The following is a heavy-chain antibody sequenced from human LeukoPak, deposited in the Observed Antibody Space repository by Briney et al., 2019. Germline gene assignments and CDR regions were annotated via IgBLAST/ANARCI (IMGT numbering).Heavy chain of an antibody. J-gene: IGHJ3*02. D-gene: IGHD3-10*01. V-gene: IGHV1-18*04. CDR1: GYTFTSYG. Sequence: ASVKVSCKASGYTFTSYGISWVRQAPGQGLEWMGWISAYNGNTNYAQKLQGRVTMTTDTSTSTAYMELRSLRSDDTAVYYCARDHDGSGPPLFKGDAFDIWGQGTMVTSLQ. CDR2: ISAYNGNT. CDR3: ARDHDGSGPPLFKGDAFDI.